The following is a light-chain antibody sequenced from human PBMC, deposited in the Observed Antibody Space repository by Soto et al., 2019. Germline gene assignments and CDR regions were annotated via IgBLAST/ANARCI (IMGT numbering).Light chain of an antibody. Sequence: DIQMTQSPSTLSASVGDRVTITCRASQSISSWLAWYQQKPGKAPKLLICKASSLESGVPSRFSGSGSGTEFTLTISSLQPDDFATYYCQQYNSIGGTFGQGTKVEIK. CDR3: QQYNSIGGT. V-gene: IGKV1-5*03. CDR1: QSISSW. J-gene: IGKJ1*01. CDR2: KAS.